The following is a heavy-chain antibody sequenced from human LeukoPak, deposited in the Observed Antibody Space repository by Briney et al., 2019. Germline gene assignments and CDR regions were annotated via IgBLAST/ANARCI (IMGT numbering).Heavy chain of an antibody. D-gene: IGHD5-12*01. CDR1: GYTFTGYY. J-gene: IGHJ4*02. Sequence: ASVKVSCKASGYTFTGYYMHWVRQAPGHGLEWMGWINPNSGGTNYAQKFQGRVTMTRDTSISTAYMELSSLRSDDTAVYYCASVRDGLRLSTPFDSWGQGTLVTVSS. CDR3: ASVRDGLRLSTPFDS. V-gene: IGHV1-2*02. CDR2: INPNSGGT.